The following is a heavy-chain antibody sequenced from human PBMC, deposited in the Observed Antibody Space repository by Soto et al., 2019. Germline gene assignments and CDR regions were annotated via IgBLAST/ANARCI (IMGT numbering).Heavy chain of an antibody. Sequence: SVKLSCKASGFTFTSSAGQWGRQARGQRLEWIGWIVVGSGNTNYAQKFQERVTITRDMSTSTAYMELSSLRSEDTAVYYCAAVGNYDFWSGYYKRSYYYYGMDVWGQGTTVTVSS. J-gene: IGHJ6*02. D-gene: IGHD3-3*01. CDR1: GFTFTSSA. V-gene: IGHV1-58*01. CDR3: AAVGNYDFWSGYYKRSYYYYGMDV. CDR2: IVVGSGNT.